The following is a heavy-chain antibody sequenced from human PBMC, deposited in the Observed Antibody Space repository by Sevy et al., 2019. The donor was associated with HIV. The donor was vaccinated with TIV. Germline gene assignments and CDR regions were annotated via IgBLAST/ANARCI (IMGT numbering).Heavy chain of an antibody. CDR3: ATNMVHAGAYDSYFNF. Sequence: GSLRLSCVASQFNFDTYAIHWVRQAPGKGLEWVAMIWYDGSSKDYAESVKGRFSISRDNSQNTAFLQMNSLRAEDTGVYYCATNMVHAGAYDSYFNFWGQGSLVTVSS. CDR1: QFNFDTYA. J-gene: IGHJ4*02. V-gene: IGHV3-33*01. D-gene: IGHD3-10*01. CDR2: IWYDGSSK.